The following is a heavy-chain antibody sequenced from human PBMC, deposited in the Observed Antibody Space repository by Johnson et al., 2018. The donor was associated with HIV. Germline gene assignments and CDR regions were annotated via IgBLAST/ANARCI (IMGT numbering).Heavy chain of an antibody. CDR2: ISYDGSNK. D-gene: IGHD6-19*01. J-gene: IGHJ3*02. CDR3: AKEASGWYHAGDAFDI. Sequence: QVQLVESGGGLVLPARSLRLSCPPSRFTFCSYGMHWVRQAPGKVLEWVAVISYDGSNKYYADSVKGRFTISRDNSKNTLYLQMNSLRAEDTAVYYCAKEASGWYHAGDAFDIWGQGTMVTVSS. V-gene: IGHV3-30*18. CDR1: RFTFCSYG.